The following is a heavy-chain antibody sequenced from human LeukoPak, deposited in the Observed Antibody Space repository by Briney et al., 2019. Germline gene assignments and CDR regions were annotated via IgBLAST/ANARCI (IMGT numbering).Heavy chain of an antibody. CDR2: IHHSGTT. D-gene: IGHD3-3*02. CDR3: ARGWSILRGGDWFDP. V-gene: IGHV4-38-2*02. J-gene: IGHJ5*02. Sequence: SETLSLTCTVSGYSISSGDYWGWIRQPPGKGLEWIASIHHSGTTYYTPSLKSRVRISLDPSKNQLSLSLRSVTAADTAVYYCARGWSILRGGDWFDPWGQGILVTVSS. CDR1: GYSISSGDY.